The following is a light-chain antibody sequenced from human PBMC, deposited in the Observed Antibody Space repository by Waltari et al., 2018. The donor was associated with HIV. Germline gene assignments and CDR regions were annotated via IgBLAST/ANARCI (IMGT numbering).Light chain of an antibody. CDR2: NSF. CDR1: NSDVGAYDF. Sequence: QSALTQPASVSGSPGQSITISCTGTNSDVGAYDFVSWYQQHPGKAPKLPIYNSFPRASGISDRFSASRSGNTASLTISGLQPEDEADYYCCAYASTNSPYYIFGGGTTVT. CDR3: CAYASTNSPYYI. V-gene: IGLV2-14*03. J-gene: IGLJ1*01.